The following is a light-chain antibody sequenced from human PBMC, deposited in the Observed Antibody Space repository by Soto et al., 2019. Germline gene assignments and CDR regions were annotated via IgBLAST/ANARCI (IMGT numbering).Light chain of an antibody. V-gene: IGKV3-20*01. J-gene: IGKJ4*01. CDR2: GAS. CDR3: QQYCSSPPLT. Sequence: EIVLTQSPGTLSLSPGDRATLSCRASQSVSSSYLACYQQKPGQAPRLLLYGASSRATGIPERFSGSGSGTDFSLTISRLEPEDFAVYYCQQYCSSPPLTFGGGTKVEIK. CDR1: QSVSSSY.